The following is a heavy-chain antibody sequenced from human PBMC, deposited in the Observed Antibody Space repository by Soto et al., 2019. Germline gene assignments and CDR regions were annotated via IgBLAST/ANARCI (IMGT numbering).Heavy chain of an antibody. D-gene: IGHD3-9*01. Sequence: PSETLSLTCTVSGDSISSYYWSWIRQPPGKGLEWIGYIYYSGSTNYNPSLKSRVTISVDTSKNQFSLKLNSVTAAYTAVYYCARYFDLRFQHWGQGTLVTVSS. CDR3: ARYFDLRFQH. V-gene: IGHV4-59*08. J-gene: IGHJ1*01. CDR1: GDSISSYY. CDR2: IYYSGST.